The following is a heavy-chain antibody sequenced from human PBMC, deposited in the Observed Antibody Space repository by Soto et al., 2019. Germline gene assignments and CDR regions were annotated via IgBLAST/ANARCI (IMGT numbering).Heavy chain of an antibody. D-gene: IGHD3-10*01. CDR2: IYPGDSDT. CDR3: ARHSTSAPKDY. CDR1: GYRFTSYW. V-gene: IGHV5-51*01. J-gene: IGHJ4*01. Sequence: GESLKIFCKGSGYRFTSYWLAWVRQMPGKGLEWVGIIYPGDSDTRYSPSFEGHVTISVDKSISTAFLQWNSLKASDNAIYYCARHSTSAPKDYWGQGTLVTVSS.